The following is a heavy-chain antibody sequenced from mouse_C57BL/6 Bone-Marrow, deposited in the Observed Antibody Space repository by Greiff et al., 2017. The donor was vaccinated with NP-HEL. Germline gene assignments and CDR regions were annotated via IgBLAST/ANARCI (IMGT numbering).Heavy chain of an antibody. CDR2: IYPRSGNT. D-gene: IGHD1-1*01. CDR3: AGGGSSYFDY. V-gene: IGHV1-66*01. Sequence: VQLQQSGPELVKPGASVKISCKASGYSFTSYYIHWVKQRPGQGLEWIGWIYPRSGNTKYNEKFKGKATLTADTSSSTAYMQLSSLTSEDSAVYYCAGGGSSYFDYWGQGTTLTVSS. CDR1: GYSFTSYY. J-gene: IGHJ2*01.